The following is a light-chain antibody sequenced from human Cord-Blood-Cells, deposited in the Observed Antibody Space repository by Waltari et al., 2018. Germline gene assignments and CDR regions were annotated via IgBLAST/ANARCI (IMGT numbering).Light chain of an antibody. CDR2: DAS. CDR1: QSISSW. J-gene: IGKJ1*01. CDR3: QQYNSYPLT. V-gene: IGKV1-5*01. Sequence: IQMTQSPSTLSASVGDRVTITCRASQSISSWLAWYQQKPGKAPKLLIYDASSLESGVPYRFSGSGSGTEFTLTISSLQPDDFATYYCQQYNSYPLTFGQGTKGEIK.